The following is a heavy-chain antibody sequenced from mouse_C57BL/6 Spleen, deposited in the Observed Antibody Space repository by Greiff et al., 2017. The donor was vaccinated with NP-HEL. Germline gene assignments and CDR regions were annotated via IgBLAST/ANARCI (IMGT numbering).Heavy chain of an antibody. J-gene: IGHJ4*01. V-gene: IGHV1-69*01. CDR2: IDPSDSYT. CDR1: GYTFTSYW. CDR3: ARRTTYDYPYYYAMDY. Sequence: QVQLQQPGAELVMPGASVKLSCKASGYTFTSYWMHWVKQRPGQGLEWIGEIDPSDSYTNYNQKFKGKSTLTVDKSSSTAYMQLSSLTSEDSAVYYCARRTTYDYPYYYAMDYWGQGTSVTVSS. D-gene: IGHD2-4*01.